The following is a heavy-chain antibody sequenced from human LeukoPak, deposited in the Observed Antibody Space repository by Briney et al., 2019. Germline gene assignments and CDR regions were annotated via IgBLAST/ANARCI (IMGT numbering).Heavy chain of an antibody. CDR2: VSYGGRSK. CDR3: SRGRFGDLYFDF. Sequence: PGGSLRLSCAASGFTLSTYGMHWVRQAPGKGLEWVAVVSYGGRSKYYADSVKGRFTISKDSSKNTLYLQMNSLRAEDTAMYYCSRGRFGDLYFDFWGQGTLVTVSS. V-gene: IGHV3-30*03. J-gene: IGHJ4*02. CDR1: GFTLSTYG. D-gene: IGHD3-10*01.